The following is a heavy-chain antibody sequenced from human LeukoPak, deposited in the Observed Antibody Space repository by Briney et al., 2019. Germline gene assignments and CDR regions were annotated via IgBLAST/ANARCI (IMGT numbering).Heavy chain of an antibody. CDR3: AREEYLVETTLYYFDS. V-gene: IGHV1-24*01. CDR1: GYTLTELS. J-gene: IGHJ4*02. D-gene: IGHD2/OR15-2a*01. Sequence: GASVKVSCKVSGYTLTELSMHWVRQAPGKGLEWMGGFDPEDGETIYAQKFQGRVTMTEDTSTDTAYMELSSLRSEDTAVYYCAREEYLVETTLYYFDSWGQGTLVTVSS. CDR2: FDPEDGET.